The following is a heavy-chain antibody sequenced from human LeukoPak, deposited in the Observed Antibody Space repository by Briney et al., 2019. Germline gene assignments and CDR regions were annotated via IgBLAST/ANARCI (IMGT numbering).Heavy chain of an antibody. J-gene: IGHJ3*02. V-gene: IGHV1-69*13. CDR2: IIPIFGTA. Sequence: SVKVSCKASGGTFSSYAISWVRQAPGQGLEWMGGIIPIFGTANYAQKFQGRVTITADESTSTAYMELSSLRSEDTAVYYYARDTGPIVGATTGAFDIWGQGTMVTVSS. CDR3: ARDTGPIVGATTGAFDI. CDR1: GGTFSSYA. D-gene: IGHD1-26*01.